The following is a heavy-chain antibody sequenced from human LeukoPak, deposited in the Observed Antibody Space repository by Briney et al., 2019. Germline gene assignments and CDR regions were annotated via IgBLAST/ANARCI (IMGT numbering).Heavy chain of an antibody. CDR3: ARVLPVRRMVRGVPPDY. Sequence: GGSLRLSCVASGFTFSDYYMSWIRQAPGKGLEWVSYISSSGSTIYYADSVKGRFTISRDNAKNSLYLQMNSLRAEDTAVYYCARVLPVRRMVRGVPPDYWGQGTLVTVSS. CDR1: GFTFSDYY. D-gene: IGHD3-10*01. J-gene: IGHJ4*02. V-gene: IGHV3-11*01. CDR2: ISSSGSTI.